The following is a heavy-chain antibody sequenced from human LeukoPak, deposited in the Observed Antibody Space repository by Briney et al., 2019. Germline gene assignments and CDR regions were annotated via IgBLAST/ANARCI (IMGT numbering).Heavy chain of an antibody. CDR2: IYHSGST. J-gene: IGHJ3*02. CDR1: GGSISSSSYY. D-gene: IGHD6-6*01. Sequence: SETLSLTCTVSGGSISSSSYYWGWIRQPPGKGLEWIGSIYHSGSTYYNPSLKSRVTISVDTSKNQFSLKLSSVTAADTAVYYCARRVYQYSSSSGAFDIWGQGTMVTVSS. CDR3: ARRVYQYSSSSGAFDI. V-gene: IGHV4-39*07.